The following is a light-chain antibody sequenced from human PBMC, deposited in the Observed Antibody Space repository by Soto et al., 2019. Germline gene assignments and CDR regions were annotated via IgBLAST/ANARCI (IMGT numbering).Light chain of an antibody. CDR1: YSNIGSNF. V-gene: IGLV1-44*01. CDR2: SIN. CDR3: SSWDDSLDGPV. J-gene: IGLJ3*02. Sequence: QSVLTQPPSASETPGQTVTISCSGRYSNIGSNFVSWYQRLPGTAPELLIYSINQRPSGVPDRFSGSKSGTSASLTISGLQSEDEADYFCSSWDDSLDGPVFGGGTKVTVL.